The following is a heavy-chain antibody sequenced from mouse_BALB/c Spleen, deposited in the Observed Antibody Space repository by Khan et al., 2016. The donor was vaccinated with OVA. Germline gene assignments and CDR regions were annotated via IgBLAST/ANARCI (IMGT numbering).Heavy chain of an antibody. CDR2: IYPYNGGT. Sequence: VQLQHSGPELVKPGASVKISCKASGYTFTDYNMHWVKQSHGKSLEWIGYIYPYNGGTGYNQKFKSKATLTVDNSSSTAYMEHRSLTSEDSAVYYGARSGNYDYDRFAYGGQGTLVTVSA. CDR1: GYTFTDYN. D-gene: IGHD2-4*01. J-gene: IGHJ3*01. V-gene: IGHV1S29*02. CDR3: ARSGNYDYDRFAY.